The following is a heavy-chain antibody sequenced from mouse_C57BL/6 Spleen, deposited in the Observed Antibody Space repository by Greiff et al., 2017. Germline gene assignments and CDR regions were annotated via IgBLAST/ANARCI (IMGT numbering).Heavy chain of an antibody. J-gene: IGHJ3*01. CDR1: GYAFSSYW. CDR3: ANYDYDGAWFAY. Sequence: VQLQQSGAELVKPGASVKISCKASGYAFSSYWMNWVKQGPGKGLEWIGQIYPGDGDTNYNGKFKGKATLTADKSSSTAYLQLSSLTSEDSAVYFCANYDYDGAWFAYWGQGTLVTVSA. D-gene: IGHD2-4*01. V-gene: IGHV1-80*01. CDR2: IYPGDGDT.